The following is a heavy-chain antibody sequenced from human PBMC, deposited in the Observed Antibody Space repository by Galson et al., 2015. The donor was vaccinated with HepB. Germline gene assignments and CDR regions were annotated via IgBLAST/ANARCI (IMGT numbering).Heavy chain of an antibody. D-gene: IGHD3-3*01. J-gene: IGHJ4*02. CDR1: GGTFSSYS. V-gene: IGHV1-69*13. CDR2: IIPLFGTA. CDR3: ARSQLTIFGVVIPQWLY. Sequence: SVKVSCKASGGTFSSYSISWVRQAPGQGLEWMGGIIPLFGTAKYAQKFQGRVTIAADDSTNITYMELSSLRSDDTAVYYCARSQLTIFGVVIPQWLYWGQGTLVSVSS.